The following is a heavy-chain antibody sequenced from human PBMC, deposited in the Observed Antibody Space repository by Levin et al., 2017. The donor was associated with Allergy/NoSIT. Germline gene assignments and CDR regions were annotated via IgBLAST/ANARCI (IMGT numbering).Heavy chain of an antibody. CDR1: GESFSGYY. CDR3: ARGVRYLDWFFGRPLVRPPAPRLDY. V-gene: IGHV4-34*01. Sequence: SETLSLTCAVYGESFSGYYWTWIRQPPGKGLEWIGEINHSGSTSYNPSLKSRVTISVDTSNNQFSLTLDSVTAADTAMYYCARGVRYLDWFFGRPLVRPPAPRLDYWGQGSLVTVSP. J-gene: IGHJ4*02. CDR2: INHSGST. D-gene: IGHD3-9*01.